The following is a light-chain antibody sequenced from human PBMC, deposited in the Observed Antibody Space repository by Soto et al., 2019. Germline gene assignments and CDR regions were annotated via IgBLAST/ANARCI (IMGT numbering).Light chain of an antibody. CDR1: QSISSS. Sequence: DIQLTQSPSSLSASVGDRVTITCRASQSISSSLNWYQQKPGKAPKLLIYAASSLQSGVPSRFSGSGSGTDFTITISSLQPEDFANYYCQHSYRTHPTFGQGTKLEIK. J-gene: IGKJ2*01. V-gene: IGKV1-39*01. CDR3: QHSYRTHPT. CDR2: AAS.